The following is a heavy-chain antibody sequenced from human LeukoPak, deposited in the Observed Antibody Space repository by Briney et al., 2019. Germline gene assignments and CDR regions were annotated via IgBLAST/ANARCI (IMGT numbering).Heavy chain of an antibody. J-gene: IGHJ4*02. CDR2: IIPIFGTA. D-gene: IGHD3-3*01. CDR1: GGTFSSYA. V-gene: IGHV1-69*13. Sequence: SVKVSCKASGGTFSSYAISWVRQAPGQGPEWMGGIIPIFGTANYAQKFQGRVTITADESTSTAYMELSSLRSEDTAVYYCARLTSGITIFGVVTQGEDYWGQGTLVTVSS. CDR3: ARLTSGITIFGVVTQGEDY.